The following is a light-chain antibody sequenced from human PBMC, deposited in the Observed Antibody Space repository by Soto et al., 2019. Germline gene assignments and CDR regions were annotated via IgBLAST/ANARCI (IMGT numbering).Light chain of an antibody. CDR2: DAS. V-gene: IGKV1-5*01. CDR3: QQYGSYPWT. CDR1: QSISSC. Sequence: EIEMSQSPAALSASPGDRATISCRASQSISSCLAWYQQKPGKAPRLLIYDASSLESGVPSRFSGSGSGTDFTLTISSLQPDDFAMYYCQQYGSYPWTFAQRTKV. J-gene: IGKJ1*01.